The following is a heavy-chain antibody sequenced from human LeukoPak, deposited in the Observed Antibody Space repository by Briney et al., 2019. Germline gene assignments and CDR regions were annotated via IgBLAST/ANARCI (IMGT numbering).Heavy chain of an antibody. Sequence: GRSLRLSCAASGFTFSSYGMHWVRQAPGKGLEWVAVIWYDGSNKYYADSVKGRFTISRDNSKNTLYLQMNSLRAEDTAVCYCARDSQLGIFGLEYYFDYWGQGTLVTVSS. CDR3: ARDSQLGIFGLEYYFDY. CDR2: IWYDGSNK. J-gene: IGHJ4*02. D-gene: IGHD3/OR15-3a*01. CDR1: GFTFSSYG. V-gene: IGHV3-33*01.